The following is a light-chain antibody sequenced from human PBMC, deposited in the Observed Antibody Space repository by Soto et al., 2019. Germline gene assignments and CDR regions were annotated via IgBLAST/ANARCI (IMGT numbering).Light chain of an antibody. Sequence: DIQLTQSPSSLSASVGDRVTITCRASQSISNWLAWYQQKPGKAPKLLIYKASSLESGVPSRFSGSGSGTEFTLTISSLQPDDFATYYCQQYHTYSTFGQGTKVDIK. CDR1: QSISNW. V-gene: IGKV1-5*03. J-gene: IGKJ1*01. CDR2: KAS. CDR3: QQYHTYST.